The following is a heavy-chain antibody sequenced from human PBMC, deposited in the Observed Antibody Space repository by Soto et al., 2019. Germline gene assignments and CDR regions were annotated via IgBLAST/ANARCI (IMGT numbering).Heavy chain of an antibody. D-gene: IGHD3-16*01. V-gene: IGHV3-21*01. CDR2: ISSSSSYI. CDR3: ARELTTSPSGEFDY. J-gene: IGHJ4*02. CDR1: GFTFSSYS. Sequence: NPGGSLRLSCAASGFTFSSYSMNWVRQAPGKGLEWVSSISSSSSYIYYADSVKGRFTISRDNAKNSLYLQMNSLRAEDTAVYYCARELTTSPSGEFDYWGQGTLVTVSS.